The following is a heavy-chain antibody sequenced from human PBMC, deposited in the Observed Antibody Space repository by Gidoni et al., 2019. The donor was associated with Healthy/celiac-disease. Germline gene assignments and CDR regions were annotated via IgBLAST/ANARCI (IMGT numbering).Heavy chain of an antibody. CDR1: GFTCSSYA. J-gene: IGHJ4*02. D-gene: IGHD6-19*01. Sequence: QVQLVDSGGGVVQPWRSLRLSCAASGFTCSSYAMHWVRQAHGKGLAWVAGISYDGSNKYYADSVKGRCTISRDKSKNTLYLQINSLRAEETAVDYGANLAVAGNTEVDYWGQGTLVTVSS. CDR3: ANLAVAGNTEVDY. V-gene: IGHV3-30*18. CDR2: ISYDGSNK.